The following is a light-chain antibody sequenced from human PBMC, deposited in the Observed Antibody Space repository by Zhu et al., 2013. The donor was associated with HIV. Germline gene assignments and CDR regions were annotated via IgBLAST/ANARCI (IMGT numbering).Light chain of an antibody. CDR2: EAS. CDR3: QQYDSYSYT. Sequence: DIQMTQSPSTLSASVGDRVTISCRASRSISTWLAWYQQKPGKAPKLLIHEASSLESGVPSRFSGSGSGTEFTLTISSLQPDDFATYYCQQYDSYSYTFGQGTKLEI. CDR1: RSISTW. J-gene: IGKJ2*01. V-gene: IGKV1-5*03.